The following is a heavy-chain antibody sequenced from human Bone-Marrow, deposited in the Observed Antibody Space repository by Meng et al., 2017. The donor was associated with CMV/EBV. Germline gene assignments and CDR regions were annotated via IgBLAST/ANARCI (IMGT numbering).Heavy chain of an antibody. J-gene: IGHJ6*02. CDR3: ARGKGSYVADDYGMDV. CDR1: GFIFRTYA. D-gene: IGHD3-10*02. V-gene: IGHV3-30*04. CDR2: IADDGSNK. Sequence: GGSLRLSCAASGFIFRTYAMHWVRQAPGKGLEWVTLIADDGSNKYYADSVKGRFTISRDNSKNTLYLQMNSLRAEDTAVYYCARGKGSYVADDYGMDVWGQGTTVTVSS.